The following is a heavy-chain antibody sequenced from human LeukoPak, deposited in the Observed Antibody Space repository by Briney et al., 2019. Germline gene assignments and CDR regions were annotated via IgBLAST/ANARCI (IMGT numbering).Heavy chain of an antibody. J-gene: IGHJ4*02. Sequence: GGSLRLSCAASGFTFSSYGMHWVRQAPGKGLEWVAVISYDGSNKYYADSVTGRFTISRDSAKNSLYLQMNSLRAEDTAVYYCARDLRGQVGHYFDCWGQGTLVTVSS. D-gene: IGHD3-10*01. CDR3: ARDLRGQVGHYFDC. V-gene: IGHV3-30*03. CDR2: ISYDGSNK. CDR1: GFTFSSYG.